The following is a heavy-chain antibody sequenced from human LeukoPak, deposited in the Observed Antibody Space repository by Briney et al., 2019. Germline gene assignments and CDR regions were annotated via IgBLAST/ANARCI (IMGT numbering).Heavy chain of an antibody. Sequence: TSETLSLTCAVYGGPFRGFFWSWIRQAPGKGLEWIGEISHSGSSNYNPSLKSRITISVDTSKSQFSLRLTSVTAADTAVYYCARGPPFDPWGQGTLVTVSS. V-gene: IGHV4-34*01. CDR3: ARGPPFDP. CDR1: GGPFRGFF. CDR2: ISHSGSS. J-gene: IGHJ5*02.